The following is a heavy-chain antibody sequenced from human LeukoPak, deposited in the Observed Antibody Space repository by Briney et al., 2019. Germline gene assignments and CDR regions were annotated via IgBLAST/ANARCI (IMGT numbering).Heavy chain of an antibody. V-gene: IGHV3-21*01. J-gene: IGHJ4*02. CDR1: GFTFSSYS. CDR2: ISSSSSYI. Sequence: GGSLRLSCAASGFTFSSYSMNWVRQAPGKGLEWVSSISSSSSYIYYADSVKGRFTISRDNAKNSLYLQMNSLRAEDTAVYYCAGLVVAAAPSDYWGQGTLVTVSS. CDR3: AGLVVAAAPSDY. D-gene: IGHD2-15*01.